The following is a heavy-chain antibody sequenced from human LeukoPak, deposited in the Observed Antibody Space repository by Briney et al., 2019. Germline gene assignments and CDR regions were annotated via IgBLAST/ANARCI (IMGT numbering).Heavy chain of an antibody. CDR3: ARGLRGGRYYYDSSGYIVY. Sequence: ASVKVSCKASGYTFTSYYMHWVRQAPGQGLEWMGIINPSGGSTSYAQKFQGRVTMTRDMSTSTVYMELSSLRSEDTAVYYCARGLRGGRYYYDSSGYIVYWGQGTLVTVSS. D-gene: IGHD3-22*01. CDR2: INPSGGST. V-gene: IGHV1-46*01. J-gene: IGHJ4*02. CDR1: GYTFTSYY.